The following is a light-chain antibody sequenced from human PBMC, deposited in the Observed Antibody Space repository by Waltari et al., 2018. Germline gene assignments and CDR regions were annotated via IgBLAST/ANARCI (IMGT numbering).Light chain of an antibody. CDR2: DAS. Sequence: DIQMTQSPSSLSASVGDRVTITCQASQDISNYLNWYQQKAGKAPKLLIYDASNLETGVPSRFSGSGSGTDFTFTITSLQPEDIAAYYCQRYHGWPPLITFGPGTRLEIK. J-gene: IGKJ5*01. V-gene: IGKV1-33*01. CDR3: QRYHGWPPLIT. CDR1: QDISNY.